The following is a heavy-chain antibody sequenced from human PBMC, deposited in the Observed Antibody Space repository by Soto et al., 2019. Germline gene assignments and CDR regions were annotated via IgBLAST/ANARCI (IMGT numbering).Heavy chain of an antibody. D-gene: IGHD3-3*01. V-gene: IGHV4-61*01. CDR3: ARRTALGKETYYTSWFDP. CDR2: SYYSGST. Sequence: LSLTCSVSGGSVSSGSYYWSWIRQPPGKGLEWIGYSYYSGSTKYNPSLESRVTISVDTSKNQFSLKLTSVTAADTAVYYCARRTALGKETYYTSWFDPSGQGTRVTLYS. J-gene: IGHJ5*02. CDR1: GGSVSSGSYY.